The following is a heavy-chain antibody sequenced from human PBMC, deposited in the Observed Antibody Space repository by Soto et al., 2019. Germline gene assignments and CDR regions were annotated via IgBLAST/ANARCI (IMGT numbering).Heavy chain of an antibody. CDR3: ARPPFPGCINAICYPLDF. J-gene: IGHJ4*02. V-gene: IGHV1-24*01. CDR1: GYTLAELS. Sequence: ASVKVSCKVSGYTLAELSMHWVRQAPGKGLEWMGGFDPEDAETIYAQKFQGRLTMTTDTSTNTVYMELSSLRSEDTAVYYCARPPFPGCINAICYPLDFWGQGALVTVSS. D-gene: IGHD2-8*01. CDR2: FDPEDAET.